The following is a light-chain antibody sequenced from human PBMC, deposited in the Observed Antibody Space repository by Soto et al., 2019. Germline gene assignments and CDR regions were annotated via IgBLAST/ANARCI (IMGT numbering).Light chain of an antibody. CDR2: EVS. J-gene: IGLJ3*02. Sequence: QSVLTQPASVSGSPGQSIIISCTGTSSDVGSYNLVSWYQQQAGKAPKLMIYEVSKRPSGVPDRFSGSKSGNTASLTVSGLQAEDEADYYCSSYAGSNNLVFGGGTKVTVL. V-gene: IGLV2-8*01. CDR3: SSYAGSNNLV. CDR1: SSDVGSYNL.